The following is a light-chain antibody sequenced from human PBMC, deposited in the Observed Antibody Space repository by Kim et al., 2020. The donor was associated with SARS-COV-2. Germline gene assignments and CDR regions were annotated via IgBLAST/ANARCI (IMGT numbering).Light chain of an antibody. CDR2: DVT. CDR1: SSDVGNYNY. V-gene: IGLV2-14*03. J-gene: IGLJ2*01. CDR3: CSYASSGTLI. Sequence: GQSITISCTGTSSDVGNYNYVSWYQHHPGEAPKVLIYDVTKRPSGVSNRFFGSKSGNTASLTISGLQTEDEAYYYCCSYASSGTLIFGGGTQLTVL.